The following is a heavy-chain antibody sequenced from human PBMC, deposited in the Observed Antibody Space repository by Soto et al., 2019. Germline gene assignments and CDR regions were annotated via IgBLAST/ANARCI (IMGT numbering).Heavy chain of an antibody. Sequence: VKLVQSGAEVKKPGASGKVSCKASGHTFTSYGISWVRQAPGQGLEWMGWISAYNGNTNYAQKLQGRVTMTTDTSTSTAYMELRSLRSDDTAVYYCARDQFDSYGPKGGLDYWGQGTLVTVSS. J-gene: IGHJ4*02. V-gene: IGHV1-18*01. D-gene: IGHD5-18*01. CDR3: ARDQFDSYGPKGGLDY. CDR2: ISAYNGNT. CDR1: GHTFTSYG.